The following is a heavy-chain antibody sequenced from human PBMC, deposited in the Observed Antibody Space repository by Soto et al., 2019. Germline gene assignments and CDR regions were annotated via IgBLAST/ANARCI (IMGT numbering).Heavy chain of an antibody. Sequence: QGQLVQSGGEVKKPGASVKVSCKASGYTFSRYGISWVRQAPGQGLEWMGWISGYNGDTNYAQKFQGRVTMTIDTSTTTAYMELRSLTSDDTAVCYCAKNGQPPYYYYGLDVWGQGTTVTVSS. CDR3: AKNGQPPYYYYGLDV. D-gene: IGHD2-8*01. CDR1: GYTFSRYG. V-gene: IGHV1-18*01. J-gene: IGHJ6*02. CDR2: ISGYNGDT.